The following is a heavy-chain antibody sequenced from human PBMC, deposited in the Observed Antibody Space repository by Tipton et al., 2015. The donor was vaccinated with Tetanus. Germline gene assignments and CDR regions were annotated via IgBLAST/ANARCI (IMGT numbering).Heavy chain of an antibody. CDR1: GGSIRSGGYY. Sequence: TLSLNCTVSGGSIRSGGYYCSWIRQHPVKGLEWIGYIYYTGNTYYNPSLTSRLTISVDTSKNQFSLKLNSVTTADTAVYYSARRSVSARFDDWGQGAQVTVSS. CDR3: ARRSVSARFDD. D-gene: IGHD6-6*01. V-gene: IGHV4-31*03. J-gene: IGHJ4*02. CDR2: IYYTGNT.